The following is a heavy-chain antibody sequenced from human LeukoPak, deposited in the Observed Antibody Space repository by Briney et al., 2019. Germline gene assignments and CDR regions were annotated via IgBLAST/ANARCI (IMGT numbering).Heavy chain of an antibody. D-gene: IGHD3-16*01. CDR2: IYYSGST. CDR3: ARGLGSLIDFDY. V-gene: IGHV4-59*01. CDR1: GGSMSSYY. J-gene: IGHJ4*02. Sequence: PSETLSLTCTVSGGSMSSYYWSWIRQPPGKGLEWIGYIYYSGSTNYNPSLKSRGTISVDTSKNQLSLKLSSVTAADTAVYYCARGLGSLIDFDYWGQGTLVTVSS.